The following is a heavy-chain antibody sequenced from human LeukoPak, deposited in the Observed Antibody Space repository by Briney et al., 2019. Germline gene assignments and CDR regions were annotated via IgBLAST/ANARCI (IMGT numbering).Heavy chain of an antibody. CDR2: IYSGDYGGST. Sequence: GGSLRLSCAASGFTVRNNYMSWVRQAPGKGLEWVAVIYSGDYGGSTFYADSVSGRFTISRDNSKNTLYLQMNNLRAEDTAVYYCAKVQKFGNFYFDYWGQGTLVTVSS. V-gene: IGHV3-53*01. CDR3: AKVQKFGNFYFDY. D-gene: IGHD4-23*01. CDR1: GFTVRNNY. J-gene: IGHJ4*02.